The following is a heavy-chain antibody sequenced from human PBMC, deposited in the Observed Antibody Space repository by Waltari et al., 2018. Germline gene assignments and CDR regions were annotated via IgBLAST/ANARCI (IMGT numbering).Heavy chain of an antibody. CDR3: SRNFHDPQDV. D-gene: IGHD3-3*01. Sequence: EVQLVESGGGLIQPGGSLRLSCAASGFTVMNNYMTWVRQAPGKGLEWASLVGSGGDTHSADSVKRRFTISRDNSKNTVYLQMHDLRAEDTAIYYCSRNFHDPQDVWGQGTTVIVS. J-gene: IGHJ6*02. V-gene: IGHV3-53*01. CDR1: GFTVMNNY. CDR2: VGSGGDT.